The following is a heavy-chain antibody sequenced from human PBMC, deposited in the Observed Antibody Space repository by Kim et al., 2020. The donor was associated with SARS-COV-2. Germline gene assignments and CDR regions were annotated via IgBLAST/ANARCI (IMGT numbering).Heavy chain of an antibody. CDR1: GFTFSSYG. CDR2: IWYDGSNK. J-gene: IGHJ6*02. D-gene: IGHD3-16*01. Sequence: GGSLRLSCAASGFTFSSYGMHWVRQAPGKGLEWVAVIWYDGSNKYYADSVKGRFTISRDNSKNTLYLQMNSLRAEDTAVYYCAKGSAYGYGMDVWGQGTTVTVSS. CDR3: AKGSAYGYGMDV. V-gene: IGHV3-33*06.